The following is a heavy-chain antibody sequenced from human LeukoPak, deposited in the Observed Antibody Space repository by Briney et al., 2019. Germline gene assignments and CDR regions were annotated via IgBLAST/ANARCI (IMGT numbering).Heavy chain of an antibody. Sequence: GGCLRLSCAASGFTFSSYWMSWVRQAPGKGLEWVANIKQDGSEKYYVDSVKGRFTISRDNAKNSLYLQMNSLRAEDTAVYYCARVRNFDWLGAFDIWGQGTMVTVSS. V-gene: IGHV3-7*01. CDR3: ARVRNFDWLGAFDI. D-gene: IGHD3-9*01. CDR2: IKQDGSEK. CDR1: GFTFSSYW. J-gene: IGHJ3*02.